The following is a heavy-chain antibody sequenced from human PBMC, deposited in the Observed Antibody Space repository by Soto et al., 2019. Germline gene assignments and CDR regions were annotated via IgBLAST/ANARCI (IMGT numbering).Heavy chain of an antibody. J-gene: IGHJ6*02. V-gene: IGHV1-18*04. CDR1: GYTFSSYG. CDR2: INGYNGDT. Sequence: QGQMVQSGDEVKKPGASVKVSCKASGYTFSSYGITWVRQAPGQGLAWMGWINGYNGDTNYAQKFQGRATMTTDTSTSTAYMELRSLRSDDTAVYYCAKVSNTWYHYYGMDVWGQGTTVTVSS. D-gene: IGHD2-2*01. CDR3: AKVSNTWYHYYGMDV.